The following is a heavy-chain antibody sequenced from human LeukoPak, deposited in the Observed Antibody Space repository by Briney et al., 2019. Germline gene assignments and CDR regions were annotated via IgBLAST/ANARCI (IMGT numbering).Heavy chain of an antibody. J-gene: IGHJ4*02. D-gene: IGHD2-2*01. V-gene: IGHV1-46*01. CDR1: GYIFISYY. Sequence: ASVKVSCKASGYIFISYYMHWVRQAPGQGLEWMGIINPSGGSTSYAQKFQGRVIMTRDMSTSTVYMELSSLRSDDTAVYYCARVDAGPDHWGQGTLVTVSS. CDR2: INPSGGST. CDR3: ARVDAGPDH.